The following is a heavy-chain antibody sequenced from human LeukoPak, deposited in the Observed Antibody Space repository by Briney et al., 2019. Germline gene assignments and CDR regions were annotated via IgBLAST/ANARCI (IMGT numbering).Heavy chain of an antibody. CDR1: GGSIGTYY. J-gene: IGHJ4*02. CDR2: IYYSGST. CDR3: ARGGRATVITY. Sequence: SETPSLTCTVSGGSIGTYYWSWIRQPPGKGLEWIGYIYYSGSTKYNPSLKSRVTISVDTSKNQFSLKLSSVTAADTAVYYCARGGRATVITYWGQGTLVTVSS. D-gene: IGHD4-11*01. V-gene: IGHV4-59*01.